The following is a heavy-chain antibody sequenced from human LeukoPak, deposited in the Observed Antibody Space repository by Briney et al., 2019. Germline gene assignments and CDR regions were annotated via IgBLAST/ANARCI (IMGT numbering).Heavy chain of an antibody. D-gene: IGHD5-12*01. Sequence: GASLRLSCAASGFTFTNFAMSWVRPAPGKGLEWVSSISGSGGTIYYADSVKGRFTISRDNSKNTLYLQMNTLRAVDTAVYYCAKSRSGYALFDYWGQGFLVTVSS. CDR3: AKSRSGYALFDY. CDR1: GFTFTNFA. CDR2: ISGSGGTI. J-gene: IGHJ4*02. V-gene: IGHV3-23*01.